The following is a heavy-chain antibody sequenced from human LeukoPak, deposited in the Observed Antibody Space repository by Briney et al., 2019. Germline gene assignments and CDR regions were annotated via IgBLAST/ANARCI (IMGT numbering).Heavy chain of an antibody. Sequence: SQTLSLTCTASGGSISSGSYYWSWLRQPAGKGLEWIGRIYTSGSTNYNPSLKSRVTISVDTSKNQFSLKLSSVTAADTAVYYCARERIVGALYYFDYWGQGTLVTVSS. D-gene: IGHD1-26*01. CDR2: IYTSGST. CDR1: GGSISSGSYY. V-gene: IGHV4-61*02. J-gene: IGHJ4*02. CDR3: ARERIVGALYYFDY.